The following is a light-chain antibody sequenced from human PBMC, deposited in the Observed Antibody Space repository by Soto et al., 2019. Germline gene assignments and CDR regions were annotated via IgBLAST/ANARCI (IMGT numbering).Light chain of an antibody. CDR3: AAWDDSLRVVV. Sequence: QSVLTQSPSASATPGQRVTISCSGSGSNIGTYAVNWYQQLPGTAPTLLIFRNHQRPSGVPDRFSGSKSGTSASLAISGPQSEDEADYYCAAWDDSLRVVVFGGGTKLTVL. V-gene: IGLV1-44*01. CDR2: RNH. CDR1: GSNIGTYA. J-gene: IGLJ2*01.